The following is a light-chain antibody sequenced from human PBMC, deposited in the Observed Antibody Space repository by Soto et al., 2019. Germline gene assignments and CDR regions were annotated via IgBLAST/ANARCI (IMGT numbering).Light chain of an antibody. V-gene: IGLV2-8*01. CDR1: SSNIGGNS. CDR2: EVS. J-gene: IGLJ1*01. CDR3: SSYAGSNNFYV. Sequence: QSVLTQPPSVSAAPGQKVTISCSGSSSNIGGNSVSWYQQHPGKAPKLMIYEVSKRPSGVPDRFSGSKSGNTASLTVSGLQDEDEADYYCSSYAGSNNFYVFGNGTKVTVL.